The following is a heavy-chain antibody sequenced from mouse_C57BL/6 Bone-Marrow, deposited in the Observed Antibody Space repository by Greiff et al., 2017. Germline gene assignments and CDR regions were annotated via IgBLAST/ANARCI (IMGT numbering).Heavy chain of an antibody. CDR1: GFTFSDYY. CDR3: ARDEGAMDY. V-gene: IGHV5-16*01. CDR2: INYDGSST. J-gene: IGHJ4*01. Sequence: EVQREESEGGLVQPGSSMKLSCTASGFTFSDYYMAWVRQVPEKGLEWVANINYDGSSTYYLDSLKSRFIISRDNTQNILYLQTRSLKAEDTATYDCARDEGAMDYWGQGTSVTVSS.